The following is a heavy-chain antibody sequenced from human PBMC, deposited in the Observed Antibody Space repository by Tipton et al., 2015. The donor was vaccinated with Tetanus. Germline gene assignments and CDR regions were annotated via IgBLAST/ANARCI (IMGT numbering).Heavy chain of an antibody. D-gene: IGHD3-9*01. J-gene: IGHJ4*02. CDR3: ARSYYDLLTGNYIPYYFDY. V-gene: IGHV4-31*03. Sequence: TLSLTCSVSGDSISSGGYYWSWIRQHPGKGLEWIGYIYSSGTTNYNPSLRSRVTMSVDTSKNQFSLELTSVTAADTAVYYCARSYYDLLTGNYIPYYFDYWGRDPWSPSPQ. CDR2: IYSSGTT. CDR1: GDSISSGGYY.